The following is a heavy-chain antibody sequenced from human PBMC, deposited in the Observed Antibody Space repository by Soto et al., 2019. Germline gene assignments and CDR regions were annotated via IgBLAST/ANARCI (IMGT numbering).Heavy chain of an antibody. V-gene: IGHV4-39*01. Sequence: QLQLQESGPGLVKPSETLSLTCTVSGGSISSSSYYWGWIRQPPGKGLEWIGSIYYSGYTYYNPSLTSRVTVSVDTSKNQFSLTLSSVTAADTAVYYCARHNGPLYVGYYYDMDVWGQGTTVTVSS. CDR1: GGSISSSSYY. J-gene: IGHJ6*02. D-gene: IGHD3-16*01. CDR3: ARHNGPLYVGYYYDMDV. CDR2: IYYSGYT.